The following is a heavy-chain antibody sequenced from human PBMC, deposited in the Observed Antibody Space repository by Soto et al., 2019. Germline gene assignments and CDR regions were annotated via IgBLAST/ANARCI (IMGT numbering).Heavy chain of an antibody. CDR3: ARGGVSTRTFDY. Sequence: GESLKISCKGSGYNFAGYWIACVRHMPGKGLELMGIIYPSDSDTRYRPSFQGQVTISADKSISSAYLQWSSLRASDTAMYYCARGGVSTRTFDYWGQGTPVTVSS. CDR2: IYPSDSDT. V-gene: IGHV5-51*01. D-gene: IGHD3-3*01. CDR1: GYNFAGYW. J-gene: IGHJ4*02.